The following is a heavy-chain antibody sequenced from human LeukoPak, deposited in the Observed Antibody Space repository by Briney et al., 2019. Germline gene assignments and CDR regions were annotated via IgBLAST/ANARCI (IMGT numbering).Heavy chain of an antibody. CDR1: GYTFTSYD. J-gene: IGHJ6*02. CDR3: ARGGSSSWWRNYYYYGMDV. V-gene: IGHV1-8*01. D-gene: IGHD6-13*01. CDR2: MNPNSGNT. Sequence: ASVKVSCKASGYTFTSYDINWVRQATGQGLEWMGWMNPNSGNTGYAQKFQGRVTMTRNTSISTAYMELSSLRSEDTAVYYCARGGSSSWWRNYYYYGMDVWGQGTTVTVSS.